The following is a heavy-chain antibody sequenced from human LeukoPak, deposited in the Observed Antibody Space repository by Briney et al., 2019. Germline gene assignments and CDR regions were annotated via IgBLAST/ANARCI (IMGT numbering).Heavy chain of an antibody. D-gene: IGHD6-6*01. V-gene: IGHV1-2*02. CDR1: GYTFTGYY. CDR2: INPNSGGT. J-gene: IGHJ6*03. Sequence: ASVKVSCKAYGYTFTGYYMQWVRQAPGQGLEWMGWINPNSGGTNYAQKFQGRVTMTRDTSISTAYMELSRLRSDDTAVYYCARAAQQLVSYYYYYYYMDVWGKGTTVTVSS. CDR3: ARAAQQLVSYYYYYYYMDV.